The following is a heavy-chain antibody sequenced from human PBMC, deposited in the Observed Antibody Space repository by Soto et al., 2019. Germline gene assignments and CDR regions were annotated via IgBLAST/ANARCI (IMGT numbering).Heavy chain of an antibody. D-gene: IGHD2-15*01. Sequence: GGYLRLSCAASGFTFSSYAMHWVRQAPGKGLEWVAVISYDEINKYYADSVKGRFTISRDNSKNTLYLQMNSLGPEDTALYYCAKGVVVPATYFHHSGQGTLVTVFS. J-gene: IGHJ1*01. CDR1: GFTFSSYA. CDR2: ISYDEINK. CDR3: AKGVVVPATYFHH. V-gene: IGHV3-30-3*02.